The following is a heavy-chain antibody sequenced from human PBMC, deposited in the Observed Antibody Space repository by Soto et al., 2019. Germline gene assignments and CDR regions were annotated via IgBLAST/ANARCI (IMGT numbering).Heavy chain of an antibody. J-gene: IGHJ6*02. CDR1: GGSINNHY. CDR3: ARLSFYYYGMDV. D-gene: IGHD2-21*02. Sequence: SETLSLTCTVSGGSINNHYWSWIRQPPGKGLEWIGYIYYSGSTYYNPSLKSRVTISVDTSKNQFSLKLSSVTAADTAVYYCARLSFYYYGMDVWGQGTTVTAP. V-gene: IGHV4-59*04. CDR2: IYYSGST.